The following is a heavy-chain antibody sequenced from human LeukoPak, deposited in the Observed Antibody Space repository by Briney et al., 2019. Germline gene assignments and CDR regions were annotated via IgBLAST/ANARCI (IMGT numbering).Heavy chain of an antibody. Sequence: ASVKVSCKASGYTFTGYYMHWVRQAPGQGLEWMGWINPNSGGTNYAQKFQGMVTMTRDTSISTAYMELSRLRSDDTAVYYCARDRRIIRSFDYWGQGTLVTVSS. V-gene: IGHV1-2*02. CDR2: INPNSGGT. CDR3: ARDRRIIRSFDY. J-gene: IGHJ4*02. CDR1: GYTFTGYY. D-gene: IGHD3-16*01.